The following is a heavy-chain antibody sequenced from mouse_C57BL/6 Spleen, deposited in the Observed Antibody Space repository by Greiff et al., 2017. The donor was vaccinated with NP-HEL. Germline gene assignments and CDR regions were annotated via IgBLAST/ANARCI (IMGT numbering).Heavy chain of an antibody. CDR3: TKSEGYDYDAAYFDY. CDR2: ISSGGDYI. D-gene: IGHD2-4*01. CDR1: GFTFSSYA. Sequence: EVMLVESGEGLVKPGGSLKLSCAASGFTFSSYAMSWVRQTPEKRLEWVAYISSGGDYIYYADTVKGRFTISRDNARSTLYLQMSSLKSEDTAMYYCTKSEGYDYDAAYFDYWGQGTTLTVSS. V-gene: IGHV5-9-1*02. J-gene: IGHJ2*01.